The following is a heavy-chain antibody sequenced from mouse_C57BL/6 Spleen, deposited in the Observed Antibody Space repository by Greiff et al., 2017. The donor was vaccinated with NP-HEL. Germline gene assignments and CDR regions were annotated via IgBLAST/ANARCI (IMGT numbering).Heavy chain of an antibody. V-gene: IGHV1-26*01. D-gene: IGHD1-1*01. Sequence: VQLQQSGPELVKPGASVKISCKASGYTFTDYYMNWVKQSHGKSLEWIGDINPNNGGTSYNQKFKGKATLTVDKSSSTAYMELRSLTSEDSAVYYCARSITTVVATDFWGQGTSVTVSS. CDR3: ARSITTVVATDF. CDR1: GYTFTDYY. J-gene: IGHJ4*01. CDR2: INPNNGGT.